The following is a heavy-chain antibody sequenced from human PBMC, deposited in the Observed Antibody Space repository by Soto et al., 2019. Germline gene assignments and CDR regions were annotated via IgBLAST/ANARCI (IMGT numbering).Heavy chain of an antibody. CDR1: GGSISSYY. V-gene: IGHV4-59*01. J-gene: IGHJ2*01. Sequence: QVQLQASGPGLVKPSETLSLTCTVSGGSISSYYWSWIRQPPGKGLEWIGYIYYSGSTNYNPSLKGRVTISVDTSKNQFSLKLSSVTAADTAVYYCAGAYCSSTSCYAPRYFDLWGRGTLVTVSS. D-gene: IGHD2-2*01. CDR3: AGAYCSSTSCYAPRYFDL. CDR2: IYYSGST.